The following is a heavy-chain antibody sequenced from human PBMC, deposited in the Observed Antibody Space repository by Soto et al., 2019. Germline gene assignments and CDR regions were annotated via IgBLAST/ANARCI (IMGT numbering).Heavy chain of an antibody. J-gene: IGHJ4*02. CDR1: GGSIRSYY. CDR3: ARGAADTAMVDS. Sequence: LSLACTVSGGSIRSYYWTWIRQPPGKGLEWLGYIFYSGSTFYNPSLKSRVTISIHTSKSQFSLQLTSVTAADTAVYYCARGAADTAMVDSWGQGTLVTVSS. CDR2: IFYSGST. D-gene: IGHD5-18*01. V-gene: IGHV4-59*01.